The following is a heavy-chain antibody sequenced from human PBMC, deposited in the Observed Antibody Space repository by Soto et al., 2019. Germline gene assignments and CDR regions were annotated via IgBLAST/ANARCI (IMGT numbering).Heavy chain of an antibody. CDR2: ISGSGGST. D-gene: IGHD3-9*01. CDR3: AKVGLRYFDWLARGSYNWFDP. Sequence: PGGSLRLSCAASGFTFSSYAMGWVRQAPGKGLEWVSAISGSGGSTYYADSVKGRFTISRDNSKNTLYLQMNSLRAEDTAVYYCAKVGLRYFDWLARGSYNWFDPWGQGTLVTVSS. CDR1: GFTFSSYA. J-gene: IGHJ5*02. V-gene: IGHV3-23*01.